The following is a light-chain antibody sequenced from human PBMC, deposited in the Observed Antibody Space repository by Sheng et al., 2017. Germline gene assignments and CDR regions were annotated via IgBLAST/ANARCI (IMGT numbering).Light chain of an antibody. J-gene: IGLJ2*01. V-gene: IGLV3-1*01. CDR1: KLGSKF. CDR3: QAWDDNTAL. Sequence: SSDLTQPPSVSVSPGQTASITCSGDKLGSKFTCWYQQKPGQSPXLVIYQDFKRPSGIPERFSGSNSGSIATLTISGTQAMDEADYYCQAWDDNTALFGGGTKLTVL. CDR2: QDF.